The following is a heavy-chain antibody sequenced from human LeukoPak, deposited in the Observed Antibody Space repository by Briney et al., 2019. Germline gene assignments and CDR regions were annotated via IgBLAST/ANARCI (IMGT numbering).Heavy chain of an antibody. J-gene: IGHJ4*02. CDR3: ARHSRTYYDFDY. CDR1: GGSISSYY. CDR2: IHYSGST. Sequence: SETLSLTCTVSGGSISSYYWSWIRQPPGKGLEWSGYIHYSGSTNYNPSLKSRVTISVDTSKNQFSLKLSSVTAADTAVYYCARHSRTYYDFDYWGQGSLVTVSS. D-gene: IGHD1-26*01. V-gene: IGHV4-59*08.